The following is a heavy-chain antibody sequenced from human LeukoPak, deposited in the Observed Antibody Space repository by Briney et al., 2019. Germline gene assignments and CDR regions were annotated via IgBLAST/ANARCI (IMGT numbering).Heavy chain of an antibody. Sequence: PSETLSLTCTVSGGSISNYYWSWIRQPPGKGLEWIGYISYSGSTSYNPSLKSRVTISVDTSKNQFSLKLSSVTAADTAVYYCAGRSKYGDYTLSHWYFYLWGRGTLVTVSS. D-gene: IGHD4-17*01. V-gene: IGHV4-59*01. CDR3: AGRSKYGDYTLSHWYFYL. CDR2: ISYSGST. CDR1: GGSISNYY. J-gene: IGHJ2*01.